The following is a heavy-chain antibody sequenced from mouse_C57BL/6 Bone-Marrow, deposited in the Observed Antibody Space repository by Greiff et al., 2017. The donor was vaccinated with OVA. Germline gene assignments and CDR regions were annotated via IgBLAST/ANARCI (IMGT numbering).Heavy chain of an antibody. CDR1: GFNIKDDY. Sequence: VQLQQSGAELVRPGASVKLSCTASGFNIKDDYMHWVKQRPEQGLEWIGWIDPENGDTEYASKFQGKATITADTSSNTAYLQLSSLTSEDTAFYYGTTDGLRSNYWGQGTTLTVSS. CDR2: IDPENGDT. CDR3: TTDGLRSNY. D-gene: IGHD1-1*01. V-gene: IGHV14-4*01. J-gene: IGHJ2*01.